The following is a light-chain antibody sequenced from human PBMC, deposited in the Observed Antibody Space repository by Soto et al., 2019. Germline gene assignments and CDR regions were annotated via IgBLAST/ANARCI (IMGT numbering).Light chain of an antibody. CDR2: GAS. J-gene: IGKJ1*01. V-gene: IGKV3-15*01. CDR1: QNINTY. CDR3: QQYTNWPSWT. Sequence: EKVMTQSPATLSMSPGERVTLSCRASQNINTYLAWYPQKHGQAPRLLIYGASTMATGIPARFSGSGSGTECTLPISSLQSEDYAVYDCQQYTNWPSWTFGQGTKVDIK.